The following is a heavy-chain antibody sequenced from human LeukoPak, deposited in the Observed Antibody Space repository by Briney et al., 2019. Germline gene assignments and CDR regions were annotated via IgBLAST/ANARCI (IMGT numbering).Heavy chain of an antibody. Sequence: PGGSLRLSCAASGFTFDDCAMHWVRQAPGKGLEWVSGISWNSGDIGYADSVKGRFTISRDNAKNSLYLQMNSLRTEDTALYYCAKGAGSYYNAVDNWGQGTMVTASS. D-gene: IGHD3-10*01. CDR2: ISWNSGDI. J-gene: IGHJ3*02. CDR3: AKGAGSYYNAVDN. V-gene: IGHV3-9*01. CDR1: GFTFDDCA.